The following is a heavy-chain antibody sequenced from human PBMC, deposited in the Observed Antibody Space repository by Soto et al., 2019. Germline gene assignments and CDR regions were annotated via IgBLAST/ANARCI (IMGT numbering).Heavy chain of an antibody. CDR3: ATEMGATQGPFDN. Sequence: EVQVLESGGGLVQPGGSLRLSCVVSVFPFGANAMSWVRQAPGKGLEWVSGLSNTGRRTSYADSVKGRFIISRDNSENTLYLQMNSLGVEDTAVYYCATEMGATQGPFDNWGQGALVTVSS. CDR1: VFPFGANA. V-gene: IGHV3-23*01. CDR2: LSNTGRRT. J-gene: IGHJ4*02. D-gene: IGHD1-26*01.